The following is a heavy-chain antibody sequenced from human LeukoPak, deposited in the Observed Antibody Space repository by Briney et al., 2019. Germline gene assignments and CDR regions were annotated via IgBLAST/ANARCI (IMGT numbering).Heavy chain of an antibody. V-gene: IGHV3-30*18. Sequence: GGSLRLSCAASGFTFSSYGMHWVRQAPGKGLEWVAVISYDGSNKYYADSVKGRSTISRDNSKNTLYLQMNSLRAEDTAVYYCAKHSSSSSGMDVWGQGTTVTVSS. CDR2: ISYDGSNK. CDR1: GFTFSSYG. J-gene: IGHJ6*02. CDR3: AKHSSSSSGMDV. D-gene: IGHD6-13*01.